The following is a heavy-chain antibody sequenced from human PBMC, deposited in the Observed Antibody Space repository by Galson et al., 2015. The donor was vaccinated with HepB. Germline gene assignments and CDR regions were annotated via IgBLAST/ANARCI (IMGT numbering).Heavy chain of an antibody. CDR2: IDTNTGNP. CDR3: ARDRGSGSHFFDY. V-gene: IGHV7-4-1*02. J-gene: IGHJ4*02. D-gene: IGHD2-15*01. Sequence: SVKVSCKASGYTFTSYGISWVRQAPGQGLEWMGWIDTNTGNPTYAQGFTGRFVFSLDTSVSTAYLQINSLKAEDTAVYYCARDRGSGSHFFDYWGQGTLVTVSS. CDR1: GYTFTSYG.